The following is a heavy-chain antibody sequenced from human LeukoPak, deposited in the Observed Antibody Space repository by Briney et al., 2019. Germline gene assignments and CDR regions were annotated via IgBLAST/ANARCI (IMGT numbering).Heavy chain of an antibody. CDR1: GYTFTSYG. V-gene: IGHV1-18*04. Sequence: ASVKVSCKASGYTFTSYGISWVRQAPGQGLEWMGWISAYNGNTNYAQKLQGRVTMTTDTSTGTAYMELRSLRSDDTAVYYCARGDIVVVPAATSPRFDPWGQGTLVTVSS. D-gene: IGHD2-2*01. J-gene: IGHJ5*02. CDR3: ARGDIVVVPAATSPRFDP. CDR2: ISAYNGNT.